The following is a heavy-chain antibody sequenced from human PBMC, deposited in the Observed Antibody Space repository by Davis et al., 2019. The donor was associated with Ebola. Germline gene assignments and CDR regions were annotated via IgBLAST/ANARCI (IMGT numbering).Heavy chain of an antibody. Sequence: PGGSLRLSCAASGFTFSSYSMNWVRQAPGKGLEWVSYISSSSSTIYYADSVKGRFTISRDNAKNSLYLQMNSLRAEDTAVYYCARDRYSTRDYYYYYGMDVWGKGTTVTVSS. CDR1: GFTFSSYS. CDR2: ISSSSSTI. J-gene: IGHJ6*04. D-gene: IGHD5-12*01. V-gene: IGHV3-48*04. CDR3: ARDRYSTRDYYYYYGMDV.